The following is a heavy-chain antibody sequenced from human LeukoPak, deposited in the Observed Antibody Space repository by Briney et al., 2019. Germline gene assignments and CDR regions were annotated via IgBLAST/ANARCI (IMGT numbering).Heavy chain of an antibody. D-gene: IGHD4-17*01. V-gene: IGHV3-21*01. CDR1: GFTFSSYS. CDR2: ISSSSSYI. J-gene: IGHJ4*02. Sequence: GGSLRLSCAASGFTFSSYSMNWVRQAPGNGLEWVSSISSSSSYIYYADSVKGRFTISRDNAKNSLYLQMNSLRAEDTAVYYCARDRGDYDFDYWGQGTLVTASS. CDR3: ARDRGDYDFDY.